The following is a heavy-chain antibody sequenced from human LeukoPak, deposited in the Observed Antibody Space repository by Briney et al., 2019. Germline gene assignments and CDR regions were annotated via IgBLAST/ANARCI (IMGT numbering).Heavy chain of an antibody. CDR2: IYPGDSDT. Sequence: GESLKISCKGSGYSFTSYWIGWVRQMPGKGLEWRGIIYPGDSDTRYSPSFQGQVTISADKSISTAYLQWSSLKASDTAMYYCARLQNHYCSSTSCYGGAAAGTGPYFDYWGQGTLVTVSS. CDR3: ARLQNHYCSSTSCYGGAAAGTGPYFDY. CDR1: GYSFTSYW. J-gene: IGHJ4*02. V-gene: IGHV5-51*01. D-gene: IGHD2-2*01.